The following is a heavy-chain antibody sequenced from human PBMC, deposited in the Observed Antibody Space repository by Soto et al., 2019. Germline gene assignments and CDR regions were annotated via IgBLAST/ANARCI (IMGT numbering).Heavy chain of an antibody. D-gene: IGHD3-22*01. CDR2: IYYSGTT. CDR1: GGSINSGGYY. J-gene: IGHJ3*02. V-gene: IGHV4-31*03. CDR3: ARVYDSSGYPAAGGAFDI. Sequence: SETLSLTCTVSGGSINSGGYYWSWIRQHPGKGLEWIGYIYYSGTTYYNPSLKSRVTISVDTSKNRFSLKLSSVTAADTAVYYCARVYDSSGYPAAGGAFDIWGQGTMVTVSS.